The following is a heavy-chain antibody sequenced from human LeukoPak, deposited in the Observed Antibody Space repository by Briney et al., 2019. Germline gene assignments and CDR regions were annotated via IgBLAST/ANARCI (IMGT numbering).Heavy chain of an antibody. CDR2: IYGSGYT. CDR3: ASSVYYYDSSGYDY. J-gene: IGHJ4*02. V-gene: IGHV4-59*08. CDR1: GGSISGWY. D-gene: IGHD3-22*01. Sequence: SETLSLTCTVSGGSISGWYWSWIRQPPGKGLEWIGYIYGSGYTNYNPSLKSRVTMSIDTSKNHFSLKLSSVTAADTAVYYCASSVYYYDSSGYDYWGQGTLVTVSS.